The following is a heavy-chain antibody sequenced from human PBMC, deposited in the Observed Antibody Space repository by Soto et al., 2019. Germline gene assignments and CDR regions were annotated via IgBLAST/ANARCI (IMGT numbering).Heavy chain of an antibody. Sequence: QVQLVESGGGVVQPGRSLRLSCAASGFTFSSYGMHWVRQAPGKGLGWVAVISYDGSNKYYAESVKGRFTISRDNSKNTLYLQMNSLRAEDTAVYSCAPWFGPFDYWGQGTLVTVSS. J-gene: IGHJ4*02. CDR1: GFTFSSYG. V-gene: IGHV3-30*03. CDR3: APWFGPFDY. D-gene: IGHD3-10*01. CDR2: ISYDGSNK.